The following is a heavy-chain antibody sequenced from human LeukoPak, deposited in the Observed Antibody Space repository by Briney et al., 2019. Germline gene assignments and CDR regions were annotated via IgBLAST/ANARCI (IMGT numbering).Heavy chain of an antibody. J-gene: IGHJ4*02. D-gene: IGHD2-15*01. CDR3: ANKYCSGASCY. Sequence: GASVKVSCKASGYTFTSYYMHWVRQAPGQGLEWMGIINPSGGSTSYAQKFQGRVTMTKDMSTSTVYMELSSLRSEDTAVYYCANKYCSGASCYWGQGTLVTVSS. CDR2: INPSGGST. CDR1: GYTFTSYY. V-gene: IGHV1-46*01.